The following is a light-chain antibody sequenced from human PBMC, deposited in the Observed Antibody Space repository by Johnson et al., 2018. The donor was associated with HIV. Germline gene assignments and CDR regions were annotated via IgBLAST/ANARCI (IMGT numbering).Light chain of an antibody. CDR2: ENN. CDR3: GTWDSSLSAYV. V-gene: IGLV1-51*02. J-gene: IGLJ1*01. CDR1: NSNIGNNY. Sequence: QSVLTQPPSVSAAPGQKVTISCSGSNSNIGNNYVSWYQQVPGTAPKLLIYENNKRPSGIPDRFSGSKSGTSATLGITGLQTGDEADYYCGTWDSSLSAYVFGTGTKVTV.